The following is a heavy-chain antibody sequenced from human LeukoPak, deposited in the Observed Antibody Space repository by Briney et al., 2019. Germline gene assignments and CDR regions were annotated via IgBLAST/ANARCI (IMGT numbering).Heavy chain of an antibody. CDR3: ARGVLGATTGWYFDL. D-gene: IGHD1-26*01. J-gene: IGHJ2*01. Sequence: DSVKGRFPISRDNFKNTLYLHMSRLRAEDTTVYYCARGVLGATTGWYFDLWGRGTLVTVSS. V-gene: IGHV3-30*07.